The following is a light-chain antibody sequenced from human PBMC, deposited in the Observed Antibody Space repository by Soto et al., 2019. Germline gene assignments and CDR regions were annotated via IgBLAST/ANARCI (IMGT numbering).Light chain of an antibody. J-gene: IGKJ5*01. V-gene: IGKV3D-20*02. Sequence: EIVFTQSPGTLSLSPGERATLSCRASQSVSSSYLAWYQQKPGQAPRLLIYGASSRATGIPARFSGSGSGTDFTLTISSLQPEDFAVYYCQQRSNWPPWITFGQGRRLEIK. CDR3: QQRSNWPPWIT. CDR1: QSVSSSY. CDR2: GAS.